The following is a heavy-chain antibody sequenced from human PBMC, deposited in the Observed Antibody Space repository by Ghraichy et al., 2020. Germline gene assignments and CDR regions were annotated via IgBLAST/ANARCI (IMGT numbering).Heavy chain of an antibody. Sequence: SETLSLTCAVYGGSFSGYYWSWIRQPPGKGLEWIGEINHSGSTNYNPSLKSRVTISVDTSKNQFSLKLSSVTAADTAVYYCARLCVVGSRYFDLWGRGTLVTVSS. CDR3: ARLCVVGSRYFDL. CDR2: INHSGST. D-gene: IGHD2-15*01. J-gene: IGHJ2*01. V-gene: IGHV4-34*01. CDR1: GGSFSGYY.